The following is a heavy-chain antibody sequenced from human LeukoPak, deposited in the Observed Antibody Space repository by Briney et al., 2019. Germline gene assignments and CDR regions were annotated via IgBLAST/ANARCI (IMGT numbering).Heavy chain of an antibody. D-gene: IGHD4-17*01. CDR2: IWYGGSNK. Sequence: PGGSLRLSCAASGFTFSSYGMHWVRQAPGKGLEWVAVIWYGGSNKYYAASVKGRFTISRDNSKNTLYLQMNSLRAEDTAVYYCARGYGDRLDCFDPWGQGTLVTVSS. V-gene: IGHV3-33*01. J-gene: IGHJ5*02. CDR3: ARGYGDRLDCFDP. CDR1: GFTFSSYG.